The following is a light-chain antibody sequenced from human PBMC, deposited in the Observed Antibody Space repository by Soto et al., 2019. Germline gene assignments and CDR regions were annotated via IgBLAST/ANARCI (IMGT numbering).Light chain of an antibody. CDR2: YNN. CDR3: AAWDDLLYGWV. Sequence: QSVLTQPPSASGTPGQRVTISCSGSSSNIGSNTVNWYQQLPGTAPTLLIYYNNQRPSGVPDRFSGSKSGTSASLAISGLQSEDEAHYDCAAWDDLLYGWVFGGGTKLTVL. CDR1: SSNIGSNT. J-gene: IGLJ3*02. V-gene: IGLV1-44*01.